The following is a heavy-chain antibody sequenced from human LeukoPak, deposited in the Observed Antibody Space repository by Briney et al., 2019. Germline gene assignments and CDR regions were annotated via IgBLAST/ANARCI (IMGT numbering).Heavy chain of an antibody. CDR2: ISYDGSNK. V-gene: IGHV3-30-3*01. D-gene: IGHD2-2*02. CDR3: ARPSCSSTSCYIFDY. J-gene: IGHJ4*02. Sequence: GGSLRLSCAASGFTYSTYAMHWVRQAPGKGLEWVAVISYDGSNKYYADSVKGRFTISRDNSKNTLYLQMNSLRPEDTAVYYCARPSCSSTSCYIFDYWGQGTLVTVSS. CDR1: GFTYSTYA.